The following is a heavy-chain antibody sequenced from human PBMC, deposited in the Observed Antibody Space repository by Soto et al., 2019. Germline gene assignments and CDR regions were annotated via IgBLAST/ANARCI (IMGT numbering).Heavy chain of an antibody. V-gene: IGHV4-30-4*01. Sequence: SETLPLTCTVSGGSINNNGYFWSWIRPPPGSGLEWIGHIYNSGSTYSNPSLKSRLTISVDTSKNQFSLKLSSVTAADTAVYYCARGPSGDKVDYWGQGTLVTVSS. CDR1: GGSINNNGYF. D-gene: IGHD1-26*01. CDR2: IYNSGST. CDR3: ARGPSGDKVDY. J-gene: IGHJ4*02.